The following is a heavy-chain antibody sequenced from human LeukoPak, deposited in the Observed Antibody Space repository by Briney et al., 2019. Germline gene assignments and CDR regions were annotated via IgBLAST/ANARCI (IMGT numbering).Heavy chain of an antibody. Sequence: PGGSLRLSCAASGFTFSNYGMHWVRQAPGKGLEWVTFIRNDGIHKYYIDPVKGRFTISRDTSKNTLYLQMNSLRPEDTAVYYCAKDRSSSWSGGDYWGQGTLVTVSS. CDR2: IRNDGIHK. D-gene: IGHD6-13*01. V-gene: IGHV3-30*02. CDR3: AKDRSSSWSGGDY. CDR1: GFTFSNYG. J-gene: IGHJ4*02.